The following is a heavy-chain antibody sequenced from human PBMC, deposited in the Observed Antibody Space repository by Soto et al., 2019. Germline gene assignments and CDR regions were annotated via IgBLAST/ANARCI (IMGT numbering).Heavy chain of an antibody. V-gene: IGHV1-3*01. Sequence: ASVKGSCKASGYTFTNYAMHWVRQAPGQRLEWMGWINAGNGNTKYSQKFQGRVTITRDTSASTAYMELSSLRSEDTAVYYCAKSATVPAAIAYWGQGTLVTVSS. CDR1: GYTFTNYA. D-gene: IGHD2-2*02. CDR3: AKSATVPAAIAY. CDR2: INAGNGNT. J-gene: IGHJ4*02.